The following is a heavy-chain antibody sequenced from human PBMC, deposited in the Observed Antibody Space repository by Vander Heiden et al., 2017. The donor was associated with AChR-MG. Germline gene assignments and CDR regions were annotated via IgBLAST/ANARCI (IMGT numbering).Heavy chain of an antibody. CDR1: GFTFDDYA. J-gene: IGHJ3*02. D-gene: IGHD3-10*01. Sequence: EVQLVESGGGLVQPGRSLRLSCAASGFTFDDYAMHWVRQAPGKGLEWVSGISWNSGSIGYADSVKGRFTISRDNAKNSLYLQMNSLRAEDTALYYCAKSASKFGEACCSAFDIWGQGTMVTVSS. CDR3: AKSASKFGEACCSAFDI. V-gene: IGHV3-9*01. CDR2: ISWNSGSI.